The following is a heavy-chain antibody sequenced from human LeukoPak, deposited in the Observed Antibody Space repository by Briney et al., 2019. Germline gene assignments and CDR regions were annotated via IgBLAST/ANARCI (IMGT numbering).Heavy chain of an antibody. CDR3: ARAGRRDGYIDYFDY. CDR1: GGSISSSSYY. V-gene: IGHV4-61*05. CDR2: IYYSGST. D-gene: IGHD5-24*01. Sequence: SETLSLTCTVSGGSISSSSYYWGWIRQPPGKGLEWIGYIYYSGSTNYNPSLKSRVTISVDTSKNQFSLKLSSVTAADTAVYYCARAGRRDGYIDYFDYWGQGTLVTVSS. J-gene: IGHJ4*02.